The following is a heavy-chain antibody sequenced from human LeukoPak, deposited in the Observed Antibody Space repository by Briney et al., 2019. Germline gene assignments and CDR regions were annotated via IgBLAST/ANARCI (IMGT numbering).Heavy chain of an antibody. CDR3: AKAPVTTCSGAYCYPFDY. V-gene: IGHV3-7*01. CDR1: GFSFSTYW. J-gene: IGHJ4*02. CDR2: IRQDGSEK. Sequence: GGSLRLSCETSGFSFSTYWMSWVRQPPGKGLEWVANIRQDGSEKYYVDSVKGRFTISRDIAKQSVFLQMNSLRAEDTAVYYCAKAPVTTCSGAYCYPFDYWGQGTLVTVSS. D-gene: IGHD2-15*01.